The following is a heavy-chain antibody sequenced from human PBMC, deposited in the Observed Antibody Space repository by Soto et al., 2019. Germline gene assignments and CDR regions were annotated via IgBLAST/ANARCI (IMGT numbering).Heavy chain of an antibody. CDR2: IYSGGST. CDR1: GFTVSSNY. CDR3: ARGAVVVVAAKYYYYMDV. V-gene: IGHV3-66*01. J-gene: IGHJ6*03. D-gene: IGHD2-15*01. Sequence: GGSLRLSCAASGFTVSSNYMSWVRQAPGKGLEWVSVIYSGGSTYYADSVKGRFTISRDNSKNTLYLQMNSLRAEDTAVYYCARGAVVVVAAKYYYYMDVWGKGTTVTVSS.